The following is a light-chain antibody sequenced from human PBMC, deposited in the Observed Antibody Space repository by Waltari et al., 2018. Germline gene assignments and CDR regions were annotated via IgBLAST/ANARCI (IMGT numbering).Light chain of an antibody. CDR1: SGSVSSTSY. J-gene: IGLJ3*02. CDR3: SLYMGSGIWV. CDR2: KGY. V-gene: IGLV8-61*01. Sequence: QTVVTQEPSLSVSPGGTVKLTCALSSGSVSSTSYATWYQQTPGQPPRTLIYKGYSRSSGVPDRFSGSIFGNKAVLTITGAQADDECDYYCSLYMGSGIWVFGGGTKLTVL.